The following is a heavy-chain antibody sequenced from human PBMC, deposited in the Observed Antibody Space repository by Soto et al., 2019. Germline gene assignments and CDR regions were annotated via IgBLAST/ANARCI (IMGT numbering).Heavy chain of an antibody. Sequence: PSETLSLTCAVYGGSFRGYYCSWIRQPPGKGLEWIGEINHSGSTNYNPSLKSRVTISVDTSKNQFSLKLSSVTAADTAVYYCARGPVYSSGYYYYYYGMDVWGQGTTVTVSS. CDR3: ARGPVYSSGYYYYYYGMDV. CDR2: INHSGST. D-gene: IGHD3-22*01. CDR1: GGSFRGYY. V-gene: IGHV4-34*01. J-gene: IGHJ6*02.